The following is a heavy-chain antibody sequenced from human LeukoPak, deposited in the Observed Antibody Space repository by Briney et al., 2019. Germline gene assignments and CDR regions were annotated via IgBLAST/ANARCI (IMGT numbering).Heavy chain of an antibody. J-gene: IGHJ4*02. D-gene: IGHD3-10*01. CDR2: ISYDGSNK. V-gene: IGHV3-30*04. CDR1: GFTFSSYA. Sequence: GGSLRLSCAASGFTFSSYAMHWVRQAPGKGLEWVAVISYDGSNKYYADSVKGRFTISRDNSKNTLYLQMNSLRAEDTAVYYCARDSSPYYYGSGSHDHWGQGTLVTVSS. CDR3: ARDSSPYYYGSGSHDH.